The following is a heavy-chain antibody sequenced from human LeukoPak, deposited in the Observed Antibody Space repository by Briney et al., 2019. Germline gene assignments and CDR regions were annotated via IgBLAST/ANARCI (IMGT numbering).Heavy chain of an antibody. J-gene: IGHJ6*02. CDR2: INPNSGGT. CDR1: GYTFTGYY. V-gene: IGHV1-2*02. CDR3: ARDMAYCSSTSCHGRNYYYYGMDV. Sequence: ASVKVSCKASGYTFTGYYMHWVRQAPGQGLEWMGWINPNSGGTNYAQKFQGRVTMTRDTSISTAYMELSRLRSDDTAVYYCARDMAYCSSTSCHGRNYYYYGMDVWGQGTTVTVPS. D-gene: IGHD2-2*01.